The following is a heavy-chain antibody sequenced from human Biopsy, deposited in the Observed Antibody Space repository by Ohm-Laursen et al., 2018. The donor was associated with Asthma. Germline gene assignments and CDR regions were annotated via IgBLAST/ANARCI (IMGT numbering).Heavy chain of an antibody. CDR2: GGSYYDGGLK. CDR3: ARDVMEWYLPAFDF. D-gene: IGHD3-3*01. Sequence: SLRLSCAAAGFTFRSYAMHWVRQALGKGLEWVAVGGSYYDGGLKYYADSVNGRFTVSRDDSKNTLYLQMNSLGPDDTAVYYCARDVMEWYLPAFDFWGQGTLVTVSS. CDR1: GFTFRSYA. J-gene: IGHJ4*02. V-gene: IGHV3-30-3*01.